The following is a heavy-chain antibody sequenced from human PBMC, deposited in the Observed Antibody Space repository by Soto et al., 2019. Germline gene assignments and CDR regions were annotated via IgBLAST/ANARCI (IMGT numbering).Heavy chain of an antibody. D-gene: IGHD3-10*01. CDR1: GGSVSGYY. Sequence: SETLSLGCPVHGGSVSGYYWSWIRQPPGKGLEWIGEINHIGSTNYNPSPKSRVTISVDTSKNQFSLKLSSVTAADTAVYYCARAPYGSGSYYNLRIFDPWGQGTLVTVSS. J-gene: IGHJ5*02. V-gene: IGHV4-34*01. CDR3: ARAPYGSGSYYNLRIFDP. CDR2: INHIGST.